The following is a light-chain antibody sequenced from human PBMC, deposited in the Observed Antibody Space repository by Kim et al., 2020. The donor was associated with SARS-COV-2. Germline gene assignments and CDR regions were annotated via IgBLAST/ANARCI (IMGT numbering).Light chain of an antibody. J-gene: IGKJ1*01. CDR3: QQYNQWPPWT. CDR1: QGVSSN. V-gene: IGKV3-15*01. Sequence: SPGESGTLSDRASQGVSSNFAWYQQKPGQAPRLVIHGASTRATGIPARFSGSGSGTEFTLTISSLQSEDFAVYYCQQYNQWPPWTFGQGTKVDIK. CDR2: GAS.